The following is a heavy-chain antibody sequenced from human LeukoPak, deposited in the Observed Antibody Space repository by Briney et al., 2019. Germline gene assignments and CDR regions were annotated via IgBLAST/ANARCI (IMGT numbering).Heavy chain of an antibody. Sequence: SETLSLTCTVSGGSISSGGYYWSWIRQHPGKGLEWIGYIYYSGSTYYNPSLKSRVTISVDTSKNQFSLKLSSVTAADTAVCYCARDSGSGSYFFPNWFDPWGQGTLVTVSS. CDR3: ARDSGSGSYFFPNWFDP. D-gene: IGHD3-10*01. J-gene: IGHJ5*02. CDR1: GGSISSGGYY. CDR2: IYYSGST. V-gene: IGHV4-31*03.